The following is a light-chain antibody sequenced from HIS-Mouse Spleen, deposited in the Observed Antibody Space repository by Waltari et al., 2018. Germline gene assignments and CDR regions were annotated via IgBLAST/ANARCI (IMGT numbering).Light chain of an antibody. J-gene: IGLJ2*01. V-gene: IGLV2-23*01. CDR1: SSDVGSYNL. CDR3: CSYAGSSPYVV. Sequence: QSALTQPASVSGSPGQSITISCTGTSSDVGSYNLVSWYQQHPGKAPKLMIYEGSKRPSGFSNRVSGSKSGNTASLTISGLQAEDEADYYCCSYAGSSPYVVFGGGTKLTVL. CDR2: EGS.